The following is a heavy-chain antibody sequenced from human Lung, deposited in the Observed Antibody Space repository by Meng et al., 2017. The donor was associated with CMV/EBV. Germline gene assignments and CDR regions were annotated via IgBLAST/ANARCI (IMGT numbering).Heavy chain of an antibody. CDR2: FYYRGNS. J-gene: IGHJ4*02. CDR3: ARGSYLAVEG. CDR1: GGSINSYY. V-gene: IGHV4-59*01. Sequence: HVRVREPGPGLGTPSETLSLTCTVSGGSINSYYWSWIRQPPGQGLEWLGYFYYRGNSNYNPSLKSRVTISVDTSKNLFSLNLTSVTAADAALYYCARGSYLAVEGWGLGTLVTVSS. D-gene: IGHD2-21*01.